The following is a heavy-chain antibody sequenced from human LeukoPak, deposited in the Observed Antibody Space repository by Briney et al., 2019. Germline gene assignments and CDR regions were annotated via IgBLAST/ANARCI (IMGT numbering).Heavy chain of an antibody. D-gene: IGHD6-13*01. CDR2: IYYSGST. J-gene: IGHJ4*02. Sequence: PSETLSLTCTVSGGSISSYYWSWIRQPPGKGLEWIGYIYYSGSTNYNPSLKSRVTISVDTSKNQFSLKLSSVTAADTAVYYCARDTPGIAAAGRVDQWGQGTLVTVSS. CDR1: GGSISSYY. V-gene: IGHV4-59*12. CDR3: ARDTPGIAAAGRVDQ.